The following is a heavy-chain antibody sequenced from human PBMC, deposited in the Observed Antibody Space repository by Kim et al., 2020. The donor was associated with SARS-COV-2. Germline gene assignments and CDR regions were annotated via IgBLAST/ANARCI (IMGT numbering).Heavy chain of an antibody. Sequence: SETLSLTCTVSGGSISSGGYYWSWIRQHPGKGLEWIGYIYYSGSTYYNPSHKSRVTISVDTSKNQFSLKLSSVTAADTAVYYCARAETIFGVVIGCFDYWGPGTLVTVSS. D-gene: IGHD3-3*01. V-gene: IGHV4-31*03. J-gene: IGHJ4*02. CDR3: ARAETIFGVVIGCFDY. CDR1: GGSISSGGYY. CDR2: IYYSGST.